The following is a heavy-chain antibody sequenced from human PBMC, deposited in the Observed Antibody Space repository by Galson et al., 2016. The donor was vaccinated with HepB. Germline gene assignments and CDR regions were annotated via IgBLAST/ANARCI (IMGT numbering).Heavy chain of an antibody. V-gene: IGHV3-15*01. Sequence: SLRLSCAASGFSFSNAWMNWVRQAPGKGLEWVGLIKNRTNGRETANAAPGRCSFTISRDDSRHTLYLQMNRLKTEDTSVYYCTTAGVGLLAAIHQRWFDPWGQGTLVIVSS. CDR3: TTAGVGLLAAIHQRWFDP. J-gene: IGHJ5*02. CDR1: GFSFSNAW. D-gene: IGHD2-21*02. CDR2: IKNRTNGRET.